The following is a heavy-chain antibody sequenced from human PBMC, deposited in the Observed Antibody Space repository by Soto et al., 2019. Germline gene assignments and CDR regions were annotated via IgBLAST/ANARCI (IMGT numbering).Heavy chain of an antibody. J-gene: IGHJ4*02. CDR2: ITSTGYT. CDR1: GFSFSNYA. V-gene: IGHV3-23*01. Sequence: PGGSLRLSCATSGFSFSNYAMSWVRQAPGKGLDWVAGITSTGYTYYVESLKGRFTISRDNSKNTVSLQMNSLRAEDTAVYYCAKDLIDYSISYFDYWGQGTLVTVSS. CDR3: AKDLIDYSISYFDY. D-gene: IGHD4-4*01.